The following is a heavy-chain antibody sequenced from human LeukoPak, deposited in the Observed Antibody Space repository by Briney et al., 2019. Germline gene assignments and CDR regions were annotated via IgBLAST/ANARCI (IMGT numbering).Heavy chain of an antibody. CDR3: AREGSDWSDVRYNWFDP. Sequence: KTSQTLSLTCAVSGGSISSGDYSWSWIRQPPGKGLEWIGYIFQSGSTYYNPSLKSRVTISVDRSKNQFSLKLSSVTAADTAVYYCAREGSDWSDVRYNWFDPWGQGTLVTVSS. J-gene: IGHJ5*02. V-gene: IGHV4-30-2*01. CDR2: IFQSGST. D-gene: IGHD1-1*01. CDR1: GGSISSGDYS.